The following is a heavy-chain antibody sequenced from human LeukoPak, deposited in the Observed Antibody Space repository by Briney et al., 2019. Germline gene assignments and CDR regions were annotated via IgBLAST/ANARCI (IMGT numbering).Heavy chain of an antibody. CDR2: ISIGGDTT. J-gene: IGHJ4*02. D-gene: IGHD4-17*01. CDR3: AKEIRPNDC. Sequence: GGSLRLSCAASGFTFSSHGMCWVRQAPGRGLEWVSSISIGGDTTYSDSVKGRFTISRDNSKNTLYRQLDSLRAEDTAIYYCAKEIRPNDCWGQGTLSPSP. CDR1: GFTFSSHG. V-gene: IGHV3-23*01.